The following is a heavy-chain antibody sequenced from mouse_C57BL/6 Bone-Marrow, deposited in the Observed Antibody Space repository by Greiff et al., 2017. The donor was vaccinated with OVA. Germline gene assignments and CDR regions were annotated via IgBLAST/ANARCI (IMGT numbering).Heavy chain of an antibody. Sequence: EVHLVESGGGLVKPGGSLKLSCAASGFTFSSYAMSWVRQTPEKRLEWVATISDGGSYTYYPDNVKGRFTISRDNAKNNLYLQMSHLKSEDTAMYYCARYGSSSWFAYWGQGTLVTVSA. D-gene: IGHD1-1*01. V-gene: IGHV5-4*01. CDR2: ISDGGSYT. CDR3: ARYGSSSWFAY. CDR1: GFTFSSYA. J-gene: IGHJ3*01.